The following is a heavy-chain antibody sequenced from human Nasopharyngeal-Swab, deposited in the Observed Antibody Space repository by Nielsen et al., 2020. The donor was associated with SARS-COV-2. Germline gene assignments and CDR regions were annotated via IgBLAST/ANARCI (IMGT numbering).Heavy chain of an antibody. J-gene: IGHJ4*02. CDR2: IKEDGTER. D-gene: IGHD1-26*01. CDR3: ARAVAGATDY. CDR1: GFIFSSYG. V-gene: IGHV3-7*03. Sequence: GGSLRLSCAASGFIFSSYGMHWVRQAPGKGLEWVANIKEDGTERYYVDSVKGRFTISRDNAKNSLFLQMNSLRAEDTAVYFCARAVAGATDYWGQGTLVTVSS.